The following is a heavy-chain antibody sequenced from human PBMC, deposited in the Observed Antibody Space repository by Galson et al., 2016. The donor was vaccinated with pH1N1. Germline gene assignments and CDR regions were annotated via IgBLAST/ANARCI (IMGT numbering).Heavy chain of an antibody. CDR2: IYHRSKWYY. Sequence: CAISGDSVSSSSDTWNWIRQSPRRGLEWLGRIYHRSKWYYEYAPSLQGRLRISPDTSSNQMSLHLNSVTLDDAAVYYCAREVLLRRGYYIDHWGQGSLVTVPT. D-gene: IGHD3-3*01. CDR3: AREVLLRRGYYIDH. CDR1: GDSVSSSSDT. J-gene: IGHJ4*02. V-gene: IGHV6-1*01.